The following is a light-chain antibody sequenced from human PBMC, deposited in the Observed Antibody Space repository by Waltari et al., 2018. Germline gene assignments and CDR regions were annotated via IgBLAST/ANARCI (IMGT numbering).Light chain of an antibody. CDR1: CYNIGGHY. J-gene: IGLJ2*01. Sequence: QSVLTQPPPVSGDPEQRDTIPCPGSCYNIGGHYVYWYQQFPGTAPKLLIYDNNKRPSGVSDRFSGSKSGNSASLTITGLQPGDEADYYCGAWDSGLTAVLCGGGTRLTVL. CDR3: GAWDSGLTAVL. V-gene: IGLV1-51*01. CDR2: DNN.